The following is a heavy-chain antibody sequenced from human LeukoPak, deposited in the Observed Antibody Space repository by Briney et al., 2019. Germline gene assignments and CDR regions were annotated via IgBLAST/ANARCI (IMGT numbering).Heavy chain of an antibody. CDR1: GGSISSYY. J-gene: IGHJ4*02. D-gene: IGHD6-13*01. CDR3: ARVLIAAAGTRSVFGFDY. Sequence: PSETLSLTCTVSGGSISSYYWSWIRQPPGKGLEWIGYIYYSGSTNYNPSLKSRVAISVDTSKNQFSLKLSSVTAADTAVYYCARVLIAAAGTRSVFGFDYWGQGTLVTVSS. CDR2: IYYSGST. V-gene: IGHV4-59*01.